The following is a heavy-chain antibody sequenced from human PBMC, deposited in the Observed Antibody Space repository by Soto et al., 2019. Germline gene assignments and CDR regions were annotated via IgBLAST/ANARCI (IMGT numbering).Heavy chain of an antibody. CDR3: ARSCSGGSCYSGYYYGMDV. V-gene: IGHV1-18*01. J-gene: IGHJ6*02. Sequence: ASVKVSCKASGYTFTSYGISWVRQAPGQGLEWMGWIRPYNGNTNYAQKFQGWVTMTRDTSISTAYMELSRLRSDDTAVYYCARSCSGGSCYSGYYYGMDVWGQGTTVTVSS. D-gene: IGHD2-15*01. CDR1: GYTFTSYG. CDR2: IRPYNGNT.